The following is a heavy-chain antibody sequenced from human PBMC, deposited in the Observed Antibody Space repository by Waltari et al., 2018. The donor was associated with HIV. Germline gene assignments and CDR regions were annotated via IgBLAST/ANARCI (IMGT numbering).Heavy chain of an antibody. CDR2: IYYSGST. D-gene: IGHD5-18*01. V-gene: IGHV4-59*08. Sequence: QVQLQESGPGLVKPSETLSLTCTVSGGSISSYYWSWIRQPPGKGLEWIGYIYYSGSTNYNPSLKSRVTISVDTSKNQFSLKLSSVTAADTAVYYCARHESIQLWSPFDYWGQGTLVTVSS. J-gene: IGHJ4*02. CDR3: ARHESIQLWSPFDY. CDR1: GGSISSYY.